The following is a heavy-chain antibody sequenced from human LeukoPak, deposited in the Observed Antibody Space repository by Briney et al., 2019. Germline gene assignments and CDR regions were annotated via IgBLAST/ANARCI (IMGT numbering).Heavy chain of an antibody. CDR2: IYHSGST. V-gene: IGHV4-59*08. CDR3: ARGIAVAGIIDY. CDR1: GGSISSYY. D-gene: IGHD6-19*01. Sequence: SETLSLTCTVSGGSISSYYWSWIRQPPGKGLEWIGYIYHSGSTNYNPSLKSRVTISVDTSKNQFSLKLSSVTAADTAVYYCARGIAVAGIIDYWGQGTLVTVSS. J-gene: IGHJ4*02.